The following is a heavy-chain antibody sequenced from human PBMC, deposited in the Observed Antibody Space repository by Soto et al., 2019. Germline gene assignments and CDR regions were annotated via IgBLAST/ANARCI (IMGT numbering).Heavy chain of an antibody. CDR2: ISHSGST. Sequence: QVQLQESGPALVKPSQTLSLTCTVSGGSISSAAYYWSWIRQHPGKGLEWIGYISHSGSTYYTPSLKSRVIISADTSKNQFSLNLTSVTAADTAVYYCAREYTYGSNFFDCWGQGALVTVSS. D-gene: IGHD5-18*01. CDR1: GGSISSAAYY. CDR3: AREYTYGSNFFDC. V-gene: IGHV4-31*03. J-gene: IGHJ4*02.